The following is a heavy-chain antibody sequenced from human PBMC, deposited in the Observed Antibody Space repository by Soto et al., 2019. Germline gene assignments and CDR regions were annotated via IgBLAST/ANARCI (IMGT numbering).Heavy chain of an antibody. D-gene: IGHD6-13*01. CDR1: GFTFNNYA. CDR3: AKGALGSSSWYDFDY. V-gene: IGHV3-23*01. J-gene: IGHJ4*02. Sequence: EVQLLESGGGLVQPGGSLRLSCAASGFTFNNYAMNWVRQAPGKGLEWVSSISGSGGSTYYADSVKGRFTISRDNSKNTLYLQMNSLRAEDTALHYCAKGALGSSSWYDFDYWGQGTLVTVSS. CDR2: ISGSGGST.